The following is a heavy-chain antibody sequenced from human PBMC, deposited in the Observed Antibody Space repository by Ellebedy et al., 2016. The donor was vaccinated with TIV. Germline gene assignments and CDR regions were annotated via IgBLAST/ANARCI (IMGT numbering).Heavy chain of an antibody. D-gene: IGHD1-1*01. CDR3: SSWKY. Sequence: GESLKISCAASGFTFSDSWMTWVRQASGKGLEWVANINQDAHRKYYLDSVKGRFTVSRDNSKNSLYLQMNSRRAEDTAVYYCSSWKYWGQGALVTVSS. V-gene: IGHV3-7*01. J-gene: IGHJ4*02. CDR1: GFTFSDSW. CDR2: INQDAHRK.